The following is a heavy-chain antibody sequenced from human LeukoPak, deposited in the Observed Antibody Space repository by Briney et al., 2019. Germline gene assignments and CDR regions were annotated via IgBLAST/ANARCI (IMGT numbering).Heavy chain of an antibody. V-gene: IGHV3-30-3*01. CDR2: ISYDGSNK. Sequence: GGSLRLSCAASGFTFSSYAMHWVRQAPGKGLEWVAVISYDGSNKYYADSVKGRFTISRDNSKNTLYLQMNSLRAEDTAVYYCAKAPVLLWFGELIFDYWGQGTLVTVSS. J-gene: IGHJ4*02. D-gene: IGHD3-10*01. CDR3: AKAPVLLWFGELIFDY. CDR1: GFTFSSYA.